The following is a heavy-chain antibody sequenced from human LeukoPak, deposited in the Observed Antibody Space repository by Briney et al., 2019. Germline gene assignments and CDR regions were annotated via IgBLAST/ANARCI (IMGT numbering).Heavy chain of an antibody. Sequence: ASVKDSCKASGYTFTGYYIHWVRPDPGQRLEWMGWINPNSGGTKYAQKFQGRGTMTRDTSISTAYMELSRLRSDDTAVYYCARGIVVVIAIISMDVWGKGTTVTVSS. D-gene: IGHD2-21*01. J-gene: IGHJ6*03. CDR2: INPNSGGT. CDR1: GYTFTGYY. CDR3: ARGIVVVIAIISMDV. V-gene: IGHV1-2*02.